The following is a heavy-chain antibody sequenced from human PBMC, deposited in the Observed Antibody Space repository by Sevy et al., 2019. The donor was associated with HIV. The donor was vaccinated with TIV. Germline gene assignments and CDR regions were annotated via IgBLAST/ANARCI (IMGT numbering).Heavy chain of an antibody. V-gene: IGHV4-30-4*01. Sequence: SETLSLTCTVSGGSISSGDDYWNWIRQPSGKGLEWIGYISYSGSTHYNPSLKSRVTISVDTSKNQISLKLSSVTAADTAVYYCARLSYGDYVGYFEYWGQGTLVTVSS. CDR2: ISYSGST. J-gene: IGHJ4*02. CDR3: ARLSYGDYVGYFEY. CDR1: GGSISSGDDY. D-gene: IGHD4-17*01.